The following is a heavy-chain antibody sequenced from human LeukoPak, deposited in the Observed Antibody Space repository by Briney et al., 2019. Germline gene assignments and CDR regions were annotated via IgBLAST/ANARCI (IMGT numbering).Heavy chain of an antibody. CDR3: ARDPRSYRSSPYRDY. J-gene: IGHJ4*02. V-gene: IGHV3-21*01. CDR2: ISSSSSYI. CDR1: GFTFSSYS. Sequence: GGSLRLSCAASGFTFSSYSMNWVRQAPGKGLEWVSSISSSSSYIYYADSVKGRFTISRDNAKNSLYLQMNSLRAEDTAVYYCARDPRSYRSSPYRDYWGQGTLVTVSS. D-gene: IGHD6-13*01.